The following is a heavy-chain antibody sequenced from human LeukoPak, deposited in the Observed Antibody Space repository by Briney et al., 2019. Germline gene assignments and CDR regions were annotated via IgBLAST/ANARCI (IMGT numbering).Heavy chain of an antibody. Sequence: GGSLRLSCSASGFNFEDFWMGWVRQAPGKGLEWVANIKKDGSTKYYVDSVKGRFTISRDNAKNSLSLQMNSLRAEDTAVYYCARHGSRCFNYWGQGTLVTVSS. J-gene: IGHJ4*02. D-gene: IGHD4-17*01. CDR3: ARHGSRCFNY. CDR1: GFNFEDFW. CDR2: IKKDGSTK. V-gene: IGHV3-7*01.